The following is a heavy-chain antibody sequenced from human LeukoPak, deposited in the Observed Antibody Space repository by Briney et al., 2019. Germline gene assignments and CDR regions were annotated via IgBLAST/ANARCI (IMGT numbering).Heavy chain of an antibody. CDR3: ARGGTTVAGTFWFDP. V-gene: IGHV4-4*02. Sequence: SETLSLTCAVSGGSISSTNWWSWVRQPPGKGLEWIGEVYHTGSSNYNPSLKSRVTISEDKSKSQFSLNLSSVTAADTAVYYCARGGTTVAGTFWFDPWGQGTLVTVSS. J-gene: IGHJ5*02. CDR1: GGSISSTNW. D-gene: IGHD6-19*01. CDR2: VYHTGSS.